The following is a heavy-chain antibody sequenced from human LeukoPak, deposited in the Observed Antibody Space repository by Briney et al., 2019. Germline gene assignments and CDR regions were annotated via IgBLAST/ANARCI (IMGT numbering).Heavy chain of an antibody. CDR3: ARGRKTMVRGVISSLSLYYYSYYMDV. J-gene: IGHJ6*03. CDR1: GGSFSGYY. V-gene: IGHV4-34*01. D-gene: IGHD3-10*01. Sequence: SETLSLTCAVYGGSFSGYYWSWIRQPPGKGLEWIGEINHSGSTNYNPSLKSRVTISVDTSKNQLSLKLSSVTAADTAVYYCARGRKTMVRGVISSLSLYYYSYYMDVWGKGTTVTVSS. CDR2: INHSGST.